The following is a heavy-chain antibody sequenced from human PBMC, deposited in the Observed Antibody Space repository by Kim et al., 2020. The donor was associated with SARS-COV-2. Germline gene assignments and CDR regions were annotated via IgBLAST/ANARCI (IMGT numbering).Heavy chain of an antibody. V-gene: IGHV3-23*01. CDR3: AKDLSVLGGWFGELSLHY. CDR2: ISGSGGST. Sequence: GGSLRLSCAASGFTFSSYAMSWVRQAPGKGLEWVSAISGSGGSTYYADSVKGRFTISRDNSENTLYLQMNSLRAEDTAVYYCAKDLSVLGGWFGELSLHYWGQGTLVTVSS. J-gene: IGHJ4*02. D-gene: IGHD3-10*01. CDR1: GFTFSSYA.